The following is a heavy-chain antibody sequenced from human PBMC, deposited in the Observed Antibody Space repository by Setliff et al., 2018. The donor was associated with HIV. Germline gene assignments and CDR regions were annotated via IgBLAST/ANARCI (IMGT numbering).Heavy chain of an antibody. J-gene: IGHJ6*04. V-gene: IGHV4-34*01. D-gene: IGHD3-3*01. CDR1: GGSFSGYY. CDR3: ARVGVNYDFWSGYGAVDV. CDR2: INHSGST. Sequence: ETLSLTCAVYGGSFSGYYWSWIRQPPGKGLEWIGEINHSGSTNYNPSLKSRVTISVATSKNQFSLKLSSVTAADTAVYYCARVGVNYDFWSGYGAVDVWGKGTTVTVSS.